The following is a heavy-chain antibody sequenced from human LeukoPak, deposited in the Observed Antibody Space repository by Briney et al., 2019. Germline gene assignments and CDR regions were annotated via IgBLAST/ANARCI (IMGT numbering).Heavy chain of an antibody. CDR1: GGSISTTSYY. CDR3: ARGLGGPETTVVWYYYYYMDV. V-gene: IGHV4-61*02. J-gene: IGHJ6*03. Sequence: SETLSLTCTVSGGSISTTSYYWSWIRQPAGKGLEWIGRIYTSGSTNYNPSLKSRVTISVDTSKNQFSLKLSSVTAADTAVYYCARGLGGPETTVVWYYYYYMDVWGKGTTATVSS. D-gene: IGHD4-23*01. CDR2: IYTSGST.